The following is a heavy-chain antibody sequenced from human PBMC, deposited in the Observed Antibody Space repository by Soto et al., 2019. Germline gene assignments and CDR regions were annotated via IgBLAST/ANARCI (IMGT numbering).Heavy chain of an antibody. V-gene: IGHV3-30*18. CDR2: ISYDGSNK. CDR1: GFTFSSYG. Sequence: QVQLVESGGGVVQPGRSLRLSCAASGFTFSSYGMHWVRQAPGKGLEWVAVISYDGSNKYYADSVKGRFTISRDNSKNTVYLQMNSLRAEDTDVYYCAKEELGHYFDYWGQGTLVTVSS. CDR3: AKEELGHYFDY. D-gene: IGHD7-27*01. J-gene: IGHJ4*02.